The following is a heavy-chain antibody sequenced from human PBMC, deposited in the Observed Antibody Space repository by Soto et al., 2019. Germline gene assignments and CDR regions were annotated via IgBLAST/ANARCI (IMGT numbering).Heavy chain of an antibody. CDR3: AKANLDIVVVPAAKGGDAFDI. Sequence: GGSLRLSCAASGFTFSSYAMSWVRQAPGKGLEWVSAISGSGGSTYYADSVKGRFTISRDNSKNTLYLQMNSLRAEDTAVYYCAKANLDIVVVPAAKGGDAFDIWGQGTMVTVSS. CDR2: ISGSGGST. J-gene: IGHJ3*02. D-gene: IGHD2-2*03. V-gene: IGHV3-23*01. CDR1: GFTFSSYA.